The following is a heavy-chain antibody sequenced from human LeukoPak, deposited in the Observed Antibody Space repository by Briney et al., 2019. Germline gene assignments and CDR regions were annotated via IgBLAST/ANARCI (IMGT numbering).Heavy chain of an antibody. CDR2: IYYSGST. D-gene: IGHD3-3*01. CDR3: ATFSPGTYYDFRSGIDP. Sequence: SETLSLTCTVSGGSISSGGYYWSWIRQHPGKGLEWIGYIYYSGSTYYNPSLKSRVTISVDTSKNQFSLKLSSVTAADTAVYYCATFSPGTYYDFRSGIDPWGQGTLVTVSS. J-gene: IGHJ5*02. V-gene: IGHV4-31*03. CDR1: GGSISSGGYY.